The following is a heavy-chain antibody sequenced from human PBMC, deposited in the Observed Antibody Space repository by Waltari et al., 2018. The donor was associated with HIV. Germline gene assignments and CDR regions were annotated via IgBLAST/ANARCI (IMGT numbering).Heavy chain of an antibody. V-gene: IGHV3-33*01. CDR3: ARGYSSSRWIPLYH. CDR1: GFTFSNFA. D-gene: IGHD6-6*01. CDR2: FRSDGAEI. J-gene: IGHJ4*02. Sequence: QVQLVESGGGVVQPGTSLTLSCAVSGFTFSNFAIHGVRQSPGKRLEWLAVFRSDGAEISYADSVKGRFTISKDSSQKTLYLHLTSLRAEDTALYYCARGYSSSRWIPLYHWGRGTLVTVSS.